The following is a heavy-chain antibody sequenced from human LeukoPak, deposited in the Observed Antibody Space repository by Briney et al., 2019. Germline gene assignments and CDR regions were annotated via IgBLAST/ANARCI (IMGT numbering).Heavy chain of an antibody. CDR3: ARVFAWQYSSAYYFDY. Sequence: KSSETLSLTCTVSGGSISSGGYYWSWIRQPPGKGLEWIGYIYHSGSTYYNPSLKSRVTISVDRSKNQFSLKLSSVTAADTAVYYCARVFAWQYSSAYYFDYWGQGTLVTVSS. CDR1: GGSISSGGYY. V-gene: IGHV4-30-2*01. CDR2: IYHSGST. D-gene: IGHD6-6*01. J-gene: IGHJ4*02.